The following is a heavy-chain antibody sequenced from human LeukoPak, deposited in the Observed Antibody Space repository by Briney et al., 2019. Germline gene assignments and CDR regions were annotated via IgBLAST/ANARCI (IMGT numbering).Heavy chain of an antibody. D-gene: IGHD2-21*01. J-gene: IGHJ6*03. Sequence: GGSLRLSCAASGFTFSSYAMSWVRQAPGKGLEWVSAISGSGGSTYYADSVKGRFTMSRDNSKNTLYLQMNSLRVEDTAVYYCAKVARGVDYYYYYMDVWGKGTTVTVSS. CDR3: AKVARGVDYYYYYMDV. V-gene: IGHV3-23*01. CDR1: GFTFSSYA. CDR2: ISGSGGST.